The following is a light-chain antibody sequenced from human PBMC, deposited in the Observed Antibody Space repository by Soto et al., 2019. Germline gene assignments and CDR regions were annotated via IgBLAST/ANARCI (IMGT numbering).Light chain of an antibody. J-gene: IGKJ1*01. CDR2: AAS. CDR1: ENINFY. CDR3: HQCYSTPCT. V-gene: IGKV1-39*01. Sequence: DIQMTQSPASLSASVGDRVTITCRASENINFYLHWYQQKPGKAPKLLIYAASTLQSGVPSRFSGSGSGTDFTLTLNSLQPEDFATYYCHQCYSTPCTFGQGTKVEIK.